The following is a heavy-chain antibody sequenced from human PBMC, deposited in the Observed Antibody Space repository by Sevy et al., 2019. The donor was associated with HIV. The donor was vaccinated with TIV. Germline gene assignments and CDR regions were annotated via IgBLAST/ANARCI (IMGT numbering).Heavy chain of an antibody. CDR3: AGDYYGSGSYYEFVY. V-gene: IGHV4-38-2*02. D-gene: IGHD3-10*01. CDR1: GFSISSDYY. J-gene: IGHJ4*02. CDR2: IYDGGST. Sequence: SETLSLTCTVSGFSISSDYYWGWIRQPPGKGLGGIESIYDGGSTYYNPSLKSRITISIDTSKNQFSLKMSSVTAADTAVYYCAGDYYGSGSYYEFVYWGQGTLVTVSS.